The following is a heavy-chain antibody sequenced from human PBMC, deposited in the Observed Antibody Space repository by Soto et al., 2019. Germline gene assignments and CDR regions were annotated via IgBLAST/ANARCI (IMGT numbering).Heavy chain of an antibody. CDR2: ISSSSSYI. J-gene: IGHJ4*02. CDR1: GFTFSSYS. D-gene: IGHD5-18*01. Sequence: EVQLVESGGGLVKPGGSLRLSCAASGFTFSSYSMNWVHQAPGKGLEWVSSISSSSSYIYYADSVKGRFTISRDNAKHSLYLQMNSLRAEDTAVYYCARDQPGYSYGYGFGYWGQGTLGTVSS. V-gene: IGHV3-21*01. CDR3: ARDQPGYSYGYGFGY.